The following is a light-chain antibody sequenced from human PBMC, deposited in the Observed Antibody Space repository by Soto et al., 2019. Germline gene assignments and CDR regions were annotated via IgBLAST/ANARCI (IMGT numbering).Light chain of an antibody. CDR2: GVS. V-gene: IGKV3-20*01. CDR3: QQYGTSPWA. J-gene: IGKJ1*01. Sequence: EIVLSQSPGTLSLSPGDRAILSCRASQTVSSRFLAWYQQKLGQAPRLLIYGVSSRAAGIPDRFSGSGSGTDFTLTISRLEPEDFAMYYCQQYGTSPWAFGQRTKVEIK. CDR1: QTVSSRF.